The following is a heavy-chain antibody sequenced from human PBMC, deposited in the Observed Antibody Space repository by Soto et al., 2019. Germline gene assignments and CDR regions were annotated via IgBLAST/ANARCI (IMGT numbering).Heavy chain of an antibody. CDR3: ARAPPGSGWAFDY. V-gene: IGHV3-33*01. CDR1: GFTFSTHA. CDR2: IWSEGSTK. D-gene: IGHD6-19*01. Sequence: QVQLVESGGGVVQPGRSLRLSCAAAGFTFSTHAMHWVRQAPGKGLEWVAFIWSEGSTKYYADSVKGRATTSRDNSKRTVDLQMNSLGAEDTAVYYCARAPPGSGWAFDYWGQGTLVTVSS. J-gene: IGHJ4*02.